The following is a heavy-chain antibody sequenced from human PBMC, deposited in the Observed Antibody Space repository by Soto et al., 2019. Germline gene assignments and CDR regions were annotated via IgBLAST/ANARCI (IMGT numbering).Heavy chain of an antibody. Sequence: GGSLRLSCAASGFTFSDYYMSWIRQAPGKGLEWVSYISSSGSTIYYADSVKGRFTISRDNAKNSLYLQMNSLRAEDTAVYYCASDSASLRYFDWVTPFASWGQGTLVTVSS. CDR3: ASDSASLRYFDWVTPFAS. V-gene: IGHV3-11*01. J-gene: IGHJ5*02. CDR2: ISSSGSTI. D-gene: IGHD3-9*01. CDR1: GFTFSDYY.